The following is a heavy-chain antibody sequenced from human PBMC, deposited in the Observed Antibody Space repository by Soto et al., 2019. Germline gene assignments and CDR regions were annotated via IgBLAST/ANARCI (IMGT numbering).Heavy chain of an antibody. V-gene: IGHV1-69*12. CDR1: GGTFSSYA. Sequence: QVQLVQSGAEVKKPGSSVKVSCKASGGTFSSYAISWVRQAPGQGLEWMGGITPIFGTPDYAQRFQGRVTITADESTSTLYMELSSLRSEDTAVYYCARHLGGNHYYYGMDVWGQGTTVTVSS. CDR2: ITPIFGTP. J-gene: IGHJ6*02. CDR3: ARHLGGNHYYYGMDV. D-gene: IGHD3-16*01.